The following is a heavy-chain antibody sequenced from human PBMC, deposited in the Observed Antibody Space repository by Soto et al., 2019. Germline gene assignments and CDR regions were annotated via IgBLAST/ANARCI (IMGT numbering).Heavy chain of an antibody. CDR2: IYYSGST. J-gene: IGHJ4*02. Sequence: SEPLSLTEAVSGDSIRSGYYGGWIRQPPGKGLEWIGSIYYSGSTSSNPSLKSRVSISVDTSKNQFSLKLSSVSATDTAVYYCARAGGVGVAGTHFDYWGQGTLVTVSS. V-gene: IGHV4-38-2*01. D-gene: IGHD6-19*01. CDR3: ARAGGVGVAGTHFDY. CDR1: GDSIRSGYY.